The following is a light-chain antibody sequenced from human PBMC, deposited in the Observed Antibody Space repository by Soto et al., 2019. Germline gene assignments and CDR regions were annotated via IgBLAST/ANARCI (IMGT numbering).Light chain of an antibody. CDR2: WAS. Sequence: DIVLTQSPDSLAVSLGERATINCKSSQSVLYSSTDKNYLAWYQQKPGQPPKLLIYWASARESGAPDRFSGSGSGTDFPLTISSLQAEDGAIYYCQKYYGLPRTFGQGPRWKSN. J-gene: IGKJ1*01. V-gene: IGKV4-1*01. CDR1: QSVLYSSTDKNY. CDR3: QKYYGLPRT.